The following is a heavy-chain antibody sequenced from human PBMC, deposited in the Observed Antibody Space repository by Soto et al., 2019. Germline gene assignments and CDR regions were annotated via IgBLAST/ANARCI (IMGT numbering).Heavy chain of an antibody. J-gene: IGHJ4*02. Sequence: QLQLQESGPGLLRPSETLSLTCTVSGGSLGSSSYYWGWIHQSPGKGLEWIGNIYYSGNTFYNPSLKSRVTISVDTSKNQFYLHLSSVTAADTAIFYCASIAAPGTTHFDFWGQGTLVTVSS. CDR3: ASIAAPGTTHFDF. V-gene: IGHV4-39*01. CDR2: IYYSGNT. D-gene: IGHD6-13*01. CDR1: GGSLGSSSYY.